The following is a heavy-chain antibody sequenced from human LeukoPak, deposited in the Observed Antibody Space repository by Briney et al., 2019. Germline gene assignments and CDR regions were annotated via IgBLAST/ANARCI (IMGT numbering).Heavy chain of an antibody. D-gene: IGHD4-17*01. CDR1: GFSFSTYG. CDR2: ISGSGGST. CDR3: AKGPLRYLDY. V-gene: IGHV3-23*01. Sequence: PGRSLRLSCEASGFSFSTYGMHWVRQAPGKGLEWVSAISGSGGSTYYADSVKGRFTISRDNSKNTLYLQMNSLRAEDTAVYYCAKGPLRYLDYWGQGTLVTVSS. J-gene: IGHJ4*02.